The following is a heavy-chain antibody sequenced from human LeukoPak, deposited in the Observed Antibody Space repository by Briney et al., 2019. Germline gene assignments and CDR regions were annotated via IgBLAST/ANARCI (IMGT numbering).Heavy chain of an antibody. CDR1: GFTFDDYA. J-gene: IGHJ4*02. CDR3: AKDAQLERYFDY. CDR2: ISWNSDNI. Sequence: GGSLRLSCAASGFTFDDYAMHWVRQAPGKGLEWVSGISWNSDNIGYADSVKGRFTISRDNSKNTLYLQMNSLRAEDTAVYYCAKDAQLERYFDYWGQGTLVTVSS. D-gene: IGHD1-1*01. V-gene: IGHV3-9*01.